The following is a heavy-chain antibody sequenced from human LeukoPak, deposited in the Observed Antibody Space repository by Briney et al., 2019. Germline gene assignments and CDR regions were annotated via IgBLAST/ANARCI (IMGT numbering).Heavy chain of an antibody. V-gene: IGHV4-4*07. CDR2: IYTSENT. CDR1: GGSISSYY. CDR3: ARRREKYGGNLEYFQH. D-gene: IGHD4/OR15-4a*01. J-gene: IGHJ1*01. Sequence: SETLSLTCSVSGGSISSYYWSWIRQPAGKGREWIGRIYTSENTIYNPSLKSRVTMSVDTSKNQFSLKVNSVTAADTAVYYCARRREKYGGNLEYFQHWGQGTLVTVSS.